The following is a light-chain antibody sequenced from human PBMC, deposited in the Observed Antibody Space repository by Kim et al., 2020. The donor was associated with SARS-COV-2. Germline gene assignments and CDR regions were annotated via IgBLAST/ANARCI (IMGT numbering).Light chain of an antibody. CDR1: SLRSYY. V-gene: IGLV3-19*01. CDR3: NSRESSANHWM. J-gene: IGLJ3*02. CDR2: GKN. Sequence: LGQTVRITCKGDSLRSYYESWYQQKPGQAPVLVFYGKNNRPSGIPDRFSGSYSGNTASLTITAAQAEDEADYYCNSRESSANHWMFGGGTQLTVL.